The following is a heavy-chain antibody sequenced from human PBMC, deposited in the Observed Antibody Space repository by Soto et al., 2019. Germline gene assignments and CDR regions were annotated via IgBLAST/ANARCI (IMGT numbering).Heavy chain of an antibody. V-gene: IGHV3-30-3*01. CDR3: ARDPKTTGGQHWAFNYFDS. J-gene: IGHJ4*02. D-gene: IGHD2-8*02. Sequence: LRLSCAASGFSFSISPMHWVRQAPGKGPEWVALISYDGTNKFYADSVKGRFTISRDNSKSTLYLHVDSLRPEDAAVYYCARDPKTTGGQHWAFNYFDSWGQGTPVTVSS. CDR2: ISYDGTNK. CDR1: GFSFSISP.